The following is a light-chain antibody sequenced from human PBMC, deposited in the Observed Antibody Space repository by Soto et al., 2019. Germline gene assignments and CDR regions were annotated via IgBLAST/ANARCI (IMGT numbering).Light chain of an antibody. CDR3: QQTYSTPPYS. CDR1: QSVLTF. V-gene: IGKV1-39*01. Sequence: IQMTQSPTSLSASVGERVTIACRASQSVLTFLNWYQQQPGRAPRLLIYTASTLQSGVPSRFSGSGSGTDFTLTISALQPEDFATDYCQQTYSTPPYSFGQGTKVEI. CDR2: TAS. J-gene: IGKJ2*03.